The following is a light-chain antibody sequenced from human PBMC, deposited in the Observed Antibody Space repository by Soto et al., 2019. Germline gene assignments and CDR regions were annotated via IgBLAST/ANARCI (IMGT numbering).Light chain of an antibody. V-gene: IGKV1-12*02. CDR3: QQPNSFPFT. CDR2: AAS. J-gene: IGKJ3*01. Sequence: DIQMTQSPSSVSASVGDRVTITCRASQIINKWLAWYQQKPGKAPTLLIYAASTLQSGVPSRFRGSGSGSDFTLTISRLQPEDFATYYRQQPNSFPFTFGPGTKVDI. CDR1: QIINKW.